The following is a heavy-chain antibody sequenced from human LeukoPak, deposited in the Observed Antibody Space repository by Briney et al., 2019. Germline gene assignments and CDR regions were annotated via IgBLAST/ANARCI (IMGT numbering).Heavy chain of an antibody. CDR3: IGELPATETDFLDY. V-gene: IGHV3-15*01. J-gene: IGHJ4*02. D-gene: IGHD3-3*01. CDR2: IKSKTDGGTT. CDR1: GFTFSNAW. Sequence: GGSLRLSCAASGFTFSNAWMSWVRQAPGKGLEWVGRIKSKTDGGTTDYAAPVKGRFTISRDDSKNTLYLQMNSPKTEDTAVYYCIGELPATETDFLDYWGQGTLVTVSS.